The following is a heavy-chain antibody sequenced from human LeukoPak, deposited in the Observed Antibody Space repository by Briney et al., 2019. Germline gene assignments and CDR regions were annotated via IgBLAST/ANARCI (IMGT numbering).Heavy chain of an antibody. CDR1: GYTFTSYA. Sequence: ASVKVSCKASGYTFTSYAMNWVRQAPGQGLEWMGWINTNTGNPTYAQGFTGRFVFSLDTSVSTAYLQISSLKAEDTAVYYCARDKNYDFWSGYLSEVYWFDPWGQGTLVTVSS. CDR2: INTNTGNP. D-gene: IGHD3-3*01. CDR3: ARDKNYDFWSGYLSEVYWFDP. J-gene: IGHJ5*02. V-gene: IGHV7-4-1*02.